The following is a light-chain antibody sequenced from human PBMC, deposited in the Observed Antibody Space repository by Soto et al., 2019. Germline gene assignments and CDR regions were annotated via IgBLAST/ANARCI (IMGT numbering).Light chain of an antibody. J-gene: IGKJ4*01. CDR1: QSITSW. Sequence: DIQMTQSPSTLSASVGDRVTITCRASQSITSWLAWYQQKPGKAPKLLIYDAAILESGVPSRFSGSGSGTEFTLTISSLQPDDFAIYYCQQYDSYLFTFGGGTKVEIK. CDR3: QQYDSYLFT. V-gene: IGKV1-5*01. CDR2: DAA.